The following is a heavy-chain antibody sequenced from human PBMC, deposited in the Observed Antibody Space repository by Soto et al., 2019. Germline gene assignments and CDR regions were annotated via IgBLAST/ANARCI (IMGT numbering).Heavy chain of an antibody. Sequence: SVKVSCKASGVTFSSYAISWVRQAPGQGLEWMGGIIPIFGTANYAQKFQGRVTITADESTSTAYMELSSLRSEDTAVYYCARASPLGPLITTLYGMDVWRQVTTVTVSS. D-gene: IGHD3-22*01. CDR2: IIPIFGTA. J-gene: IGHJ6*02. CDR3: ARASPLGPLITTLYGMDV. CDR1: GVTFSSYA. V-gene: IGHV1-69*13.